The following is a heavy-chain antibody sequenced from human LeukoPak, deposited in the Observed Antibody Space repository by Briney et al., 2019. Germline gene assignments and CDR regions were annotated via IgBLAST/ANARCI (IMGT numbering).Heavy chain of an antibody. V-gene: IGHV4-59*05. D-gene: IGHD4-17*01. CDR2: ISYSGST. CDR1: GGSISSHY. Sequence: SETLSLTCTVAGGSISSHYLGWIRQPPGEGLEWIGRISYSGSTYYNPSLKSRVTLSVDTSKHQFSLKLSSVTAVDTAVYYCARDLAVDYGDPHAYWGQGTLVTVSS. CDR3: ARDLAVDYGDPHAY. J-gene: IGHJ4*02.